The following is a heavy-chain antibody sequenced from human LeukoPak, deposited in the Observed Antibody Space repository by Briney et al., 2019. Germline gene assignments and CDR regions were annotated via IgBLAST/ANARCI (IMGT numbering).Heavy chain of an antibody. J-gene: IGHJ6*02. CDR1: GFTFSSYS. CDR3: ARDNYDYGDYGSYYGMDV. CDR2: ISSSSSYI. Sequence: EGSLRLSCAASGFTFSSYSMNWVRQAPGKGLEWVSSISSSSSYIYYADSVKGRFTISRDNAKNSLYLQMNSLRAEDTAVYYCARDNYDYGDYGSYYGMDVWGQGTTVTVSS. V-gene: IGHV3-21*01. D-gene: IGHD4-17*01.